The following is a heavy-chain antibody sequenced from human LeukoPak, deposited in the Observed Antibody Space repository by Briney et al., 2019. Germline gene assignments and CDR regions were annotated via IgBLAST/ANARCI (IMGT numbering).Heavy chain of an antibody. CDR1: GYTFSNFA. V-gene: IGHV1-3*01. D-gene: IGHD2-21*02. CDR2: INAGNGNT. J-gene: IGHJ4*02. CDR3: ARGVVTATLGY. Sequence: ASVKVSCKASGYTFSNFAMHWVRQAPGQRLEWMGWINAGNGNTKYSQKFQGRVTITRDTSASTAYMELSSLRSEDTAVYYCARGVVTATLGYWGQGTLVTVSS.